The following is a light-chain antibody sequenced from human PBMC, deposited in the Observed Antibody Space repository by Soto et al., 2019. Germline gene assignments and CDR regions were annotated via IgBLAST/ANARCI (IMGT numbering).Light chain of an antibody. V-gene: IGKV3-15*01. CDR2: GAP. Sequence: EIVMTQSPATLSVSPGERATLSCRASQSVSSNLAWYQQKPGQAPRLLIYGAPTRATDIPARFSGSGSGTEFTLTVSSLQSEDFAVYYCQQYNNWPLTFGGGTKVDIK. CDR1: QSVSSN. J-gene: IGKJ4*01. CDR3: QQYNNWPLT.